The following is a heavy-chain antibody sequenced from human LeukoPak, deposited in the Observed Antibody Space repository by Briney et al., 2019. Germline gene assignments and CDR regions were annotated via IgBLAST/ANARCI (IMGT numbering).Heavy chain of an antibody. CDR2: ISSSSSYI. D-gene: IGHD5-18*01. CDR3: ARESGYSYGCFDY. V-gene: IGHV3-21*01. Sequence: GGSLRLSCAASEFTFRSLTWTWAAKAPGKGLKWASSISSSSSYIYYADSVKGRFTISRDNAKNSLYLQMNSLRAEDTAVYYCARESGYSYGCFDYWGQGTLVTVSS. CDR1: EFTFRSLT. J-gene: IGHJ4*02.